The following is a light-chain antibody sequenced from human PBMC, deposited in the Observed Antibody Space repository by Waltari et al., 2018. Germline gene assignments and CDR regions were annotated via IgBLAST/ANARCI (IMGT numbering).Light chain of an antibody. CDR3: AAWDDSLNGPL. Sequence: QSVLTQPPSASGPPGQRATSSCSGSSSNIGTNTVNWYQHLPRTAPKPPIYSNNQRPSGVPDRFSGSKSGTSASRAISGLQSEDEADYYCAAWDDSLNGPLFGGGTKLTVL. V-gene: IGLV1-44*01. CDR1: SSNIGTNT. J-gene: IGLJ2*01. CDR2: SNN.